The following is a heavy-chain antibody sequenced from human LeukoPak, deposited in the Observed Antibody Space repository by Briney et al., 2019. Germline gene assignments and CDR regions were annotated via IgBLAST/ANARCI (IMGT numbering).Heavy chain of an antibody. J-gene: IGHJ5*02. CDR3: ARFPRLGAAAGIDNWFDP. V-gene: IGHV4-59*08. D-gene: IGHD6-13*01. CDR1: GGSISSYY. CDR2: IYYSGST. Sequence: PSETLSLTCTVSGGSISSYYWSWIRQPPGKGLEWIGYIYYSGSTNYNPSLKSRVTISVDTSKNQFSLKLSSVTAADTAVYYCARFPRLGAAAGIDNWFDPWGQGTPVTVSS.